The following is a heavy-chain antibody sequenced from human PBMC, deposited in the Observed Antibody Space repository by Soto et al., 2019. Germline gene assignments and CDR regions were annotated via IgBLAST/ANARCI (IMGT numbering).Heavy chain of an antibody. CDR2: IYYSGST. J-gene: IGHJ4*02. CDR3: ARAIPLSYGFTFDY. D-gene: IGHD5-18*01. CDR1: GGSISSGDYY. Sequence: TLSLTCTVSGGSISSGDYYWSWIRQPPGKGLEWIGYIYYSGSTYYNPSLKSRVTISVDTSKNQFSLKLSSVTAADTAVYYCARAIPLSYGFTFDYWGQGTLVTV. V-gene: IGHV4-30-4*01.